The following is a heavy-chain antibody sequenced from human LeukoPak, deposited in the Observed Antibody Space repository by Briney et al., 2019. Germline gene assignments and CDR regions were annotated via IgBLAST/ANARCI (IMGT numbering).Heavy chain of an antibody. D-gene: IGHD2-8*01. CDR2: ILPIFGTA. Sequence: SVKVSCKASGGTFSRYAISWVRQAPGQEREWMGGILPIFGTANHAQKFQDRVTITTDESTSTACMELSSLRSEDKGVYYCARDQWGRADAFDIWGQGTMVTVSS. CDR1: GGTFSRYA. CDR3: ARDQWGRADAFDI. V-gene: IGHV1-69*05. J-gene: IGHJ3*02.